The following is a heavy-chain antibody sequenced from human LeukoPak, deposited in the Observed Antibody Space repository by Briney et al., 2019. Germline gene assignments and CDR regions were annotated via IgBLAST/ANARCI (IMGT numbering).Heavy chain of an antibody. CDR1: GFTFDDYG. V-gene: IGHV3-20*04. D-gene: IGHD2-15*01. CDR3: ARLYCSGGSCYWFDP. Sequence: AGGSLRLSCAASGFTFDDYGMTWVRQTPGKGLEWVSGINWNGGSTGYADSVKGRFTISRDNAKNSLYLQMNSLRAEDTAVYYCARLYCSGGSCYWFDPWGQGTLVTVSS. J-gene: IGHJ5*02. CDR2: INWNGGST.